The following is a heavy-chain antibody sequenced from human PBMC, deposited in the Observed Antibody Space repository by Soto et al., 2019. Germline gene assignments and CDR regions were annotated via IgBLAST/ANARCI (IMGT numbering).Heavy chain of an antibody. D-gene: IGHD2-15*01. V-gene: IGHV3-23*01. CDR3: AKTTCSGGSCYYYFDY. CDR2: ISGSGGST. J-gene: IGHJ4*02. Sequence: GESLKISCAASGFTFSSYAMSWVRQAPGKGLEWVSAISGSGGSTYYADSVKGRFTISRDNSKNTLYLQMNRLRAEDTAVYYCAKTTCSGGSCYYYFDYWGQGTLVTVSS. CDR1: GFTFSSYA.